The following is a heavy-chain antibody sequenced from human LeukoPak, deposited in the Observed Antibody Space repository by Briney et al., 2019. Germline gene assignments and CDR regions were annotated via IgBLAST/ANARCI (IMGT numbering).Heavy chain of an antibody. CDR2: INHSGST. CDR3: ARGLVYYYYYMDV. J-gene: IGHJ6*03. V-gene: IGHV4-34*01. CDR1: GGSFSGYY. Sequence: SETLSLTCAVYGGSFSGYYWSWIRQPPGKGLEWIGEINHSGSTNYNPSLKSRVTISVDTSENQFSLKLSSVTAADTAVYYCARGLVYYYYYMDVWGKGTTVTVSS.